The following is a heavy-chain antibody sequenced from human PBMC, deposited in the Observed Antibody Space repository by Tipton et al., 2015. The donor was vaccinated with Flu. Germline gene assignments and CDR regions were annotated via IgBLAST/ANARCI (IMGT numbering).Heavy chain of an antibody. CDR2: INPGGGST. V-gene: IGHV1-46*01. CDR1: GYPFTNYY. Sequence: QSGAEVKKPGASVKVSCKASGYPFTNYYIHWVRQAPGQGLEWMGIINPGGGSTSYEQKFQGRVTMTRDSSTTTVYMELSSLRSEDTAVYYCARDRAYNSGWRDVFDIWGQGTMVTVSS. CDR3: ARDRAYNSGWRDVFDI. D-gene: IGHD6-19*01. J-gene: IGHJ3*02.